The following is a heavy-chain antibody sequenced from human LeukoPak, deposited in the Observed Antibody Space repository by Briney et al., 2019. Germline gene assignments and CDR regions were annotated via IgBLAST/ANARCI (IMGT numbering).Heavy chain of an antibody. CDR2: IFYSGGT. CDR1: GDSIGSYY. D-gene: IGHD3-10*01. V-gene: IGHV4-59*01. Sequence: SETLSLTCSVSGDSIGSYYWTWLRQSAGKGLEWIGYIFYSGGTNYSPSLKSRVTISVDTSNNQFSLQLRSVTAADTAIYYCARGRARDGSFPWLDSWGQGTLVTVSS. J-gene: IGHJ5*01. CDR3: ARGRARDGSFPWLDS.